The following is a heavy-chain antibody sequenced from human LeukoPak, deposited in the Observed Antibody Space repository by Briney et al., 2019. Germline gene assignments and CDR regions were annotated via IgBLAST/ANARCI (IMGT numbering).Heavy chain of an antibody. D-gene: IGHD5-18*01. CDR3: AKDLAGYSYGYEVDY. J-gene: IGHJ4*02. Sequence: QPGRSLRLSCAASGFTFSSYGMHWVRQAPGKGLEWVAVMSYDGSNKYYADSVKGRFTISRDNSKNTLYLQMNSLRAEDTAVYYCAKDLAGYSYGYEVDYWGQGTLVTVSS. V-gene: IGHV3-30*18. CDR1: GFTFSSYG. CDR2: MSYDGSNK.